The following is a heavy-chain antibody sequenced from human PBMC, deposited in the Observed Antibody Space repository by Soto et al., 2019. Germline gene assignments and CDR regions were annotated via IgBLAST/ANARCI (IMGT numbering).Heavy chain of an antibody. CDR1: GYTFTVYY. J-gene: IGHJ6*02. V-gene: IGHV1-2*02. CDR3: ARVGVGVTMIVVADYYYYGMDV. CDR2: INPNSGGT. Sequence: ASVKVSCKASGYTFTVYYMHWVRQAPGQGLEWMGWINPNSGGTNYAQKFQGRVTMTRDTSISTAYMELSRLRSDDTAVYYCARVGVGVTMIVVADYYYYGMDVWGQGTTVTVSS. D-gene: IGHD3-22*01.